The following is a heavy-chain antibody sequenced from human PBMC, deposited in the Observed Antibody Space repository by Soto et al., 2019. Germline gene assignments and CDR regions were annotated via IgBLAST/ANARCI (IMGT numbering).Heavy chain of an antibody. D-gene: IGHD3-22*01. CDR3: ATVKSFRYYYDSSGYYDY. CDR2: FDPEDGET. V-gene: IGHV1-24*01. J-gene: IGHJ4*02. CDR1: GYTLTELS. Sequence: ASVKVSCKVSGYTLTELSMHWVRQAPGKGLEWMGGFDPEDGETIYAQKFQGRVTMTEDTSTDTAYMELSSLRSEDTAVYYCATVKSFRYYYDSSGYYDYWGQGTLVTVPQ.